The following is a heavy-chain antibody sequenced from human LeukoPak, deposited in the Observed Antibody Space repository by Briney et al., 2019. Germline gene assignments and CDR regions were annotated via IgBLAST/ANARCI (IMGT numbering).Heavy chain of an antibody. CDR2: IIPILGIA. V-gene: IGHV1-69*04. Sequence: ASVKVSCKASGGTFSSYAISWVRQAPGQGLEWMGRIIPILGIANYAQKFQGRVTITADKSTSTAYMELSSLRSEDTAVYYCARDRIRDSSGYYYYYYGMDVWGQGTTVTVS. CDR1: GGTFSSYA. CDR3: ARDRIRDSSGYYYYYYGMDV. D-gene: IGHD3-22*01. J-gene: IGHJ6*02.